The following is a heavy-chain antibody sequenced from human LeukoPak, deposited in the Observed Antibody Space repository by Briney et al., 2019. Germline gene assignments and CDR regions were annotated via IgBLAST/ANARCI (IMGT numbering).Heavy chain of an antibody. CDR2: ISSTSNYI. CDR3: ARGKTSQNIVTRKTYNWFDP. CDR1: EFTFSSYN. Sequence: GGSLRLSCAASEFTFSSYNMNWVRQAPGKGLEWVSSISSTSNYIYYADSVKGRFTISRDNAKNSLYLQMKSLRAEDTAVYYCARGKTSQNIVTRKTYNWFDPWGQGTLVTVSS. V-gene: IGHV3-21*01. J-gene: IGHJ5*02. D-gene: IGHD2/OR15-2a*01.